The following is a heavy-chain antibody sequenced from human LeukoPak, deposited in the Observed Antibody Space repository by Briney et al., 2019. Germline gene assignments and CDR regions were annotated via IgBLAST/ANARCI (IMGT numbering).Heavy chain of an antibody. CDR1: GYTFTVYY. D-gene: IGHD4-23*01. J-gene: IGHJ4*02. CDR3: ARVSTVVTPAIDY. CDR2: INPNSGGT. V-gene: IGHV1-2*02. Sequence: SLSLSCTASGYTFTVYYMHWVRQAPGQGLGWMGWINPNSGGTNYAQKFQGRVTMTRDTSISTAYMELSRLRSDDTAVYYCARVSTVVTPAIDYWGQGTLVTVSS.